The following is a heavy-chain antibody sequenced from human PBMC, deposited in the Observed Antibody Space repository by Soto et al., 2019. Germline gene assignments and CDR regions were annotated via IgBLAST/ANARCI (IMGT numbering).Heavy chain of an antibody. CDR3: ARDRYANGWYFLDS. CDR2: ISGTGGST. CDR1: GFTFTSYA. Sequence: EVQLLESGGGLVQPGGSLRLSCETSGFTFTSYAMSWVRQAPGGGLEWISGISGTGGSTYYADSVKGRFTISRDNSRNTLYLQLNSVRADATAVYYCARDRYANGWYFLDSWGQGNLVPVSS. D-gene: IGHD6-19*01. J-gene: IGHJ4*02. V-gene: IGHV3-23*01.